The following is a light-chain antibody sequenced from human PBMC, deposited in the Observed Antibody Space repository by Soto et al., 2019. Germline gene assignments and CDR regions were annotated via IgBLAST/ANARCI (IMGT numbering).Light chain of an antibody. Sequence: QSVLTQPPSVSAAPGQKVTISCSGSSSNIGNNYVSWYQQLPGTAPKLLIYENNKRPSGIPDRFSGSKSGTSATLGITGLQTGDEADYYCCSYAGSYTLVFGGGTKLTVL. CDR1: SSNIGNNY. CDR2: ENN. J-gene: IGLJ2*01. V-gene: IGLV1-51*01. CDR3: CSYAGSYTLV.